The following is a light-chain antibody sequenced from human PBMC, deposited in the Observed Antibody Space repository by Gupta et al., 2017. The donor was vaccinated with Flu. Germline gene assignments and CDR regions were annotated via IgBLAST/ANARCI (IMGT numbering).Light chain of an antibody. V-gene: IGKV1-39*01. J-gene: IGKJ3*01. CDR1: QSISDY. CDR3: QQRDSIVFT. Sequence: DIQMTQSPSSLSASVGDRVSITCRASQSISDYVNWYQQKPGKAPNLLIYATSSLQSGVPSRFNGSGSGTEFTLTISSLQPDDFATYYCQQRDSIVFTFGPGTKVDIK. CDR2: ATS.